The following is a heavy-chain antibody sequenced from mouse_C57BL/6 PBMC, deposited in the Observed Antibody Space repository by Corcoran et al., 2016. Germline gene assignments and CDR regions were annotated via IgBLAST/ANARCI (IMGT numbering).Heavy chain of an antibody. CDR2: IDPANGNT. CDR1: GFNIKNTY. J-gene: IGHJ4*01. D-gene: IGHD2-5*01. V-gene: IGHV14-3*01. Sequence: EVQLQQSVAEIVRPGASVVLSCTASGFNIKNTYMYWVKQRPEQGLGWIGRIDPANGNTKYAPKFQGKATITADTSSNTACLQVSSLTSEDSAIYYCAREDYSNYGGHYAMDSWGQGTAVTVSS. CDR3: AREDYSNYGGHYAMDS.